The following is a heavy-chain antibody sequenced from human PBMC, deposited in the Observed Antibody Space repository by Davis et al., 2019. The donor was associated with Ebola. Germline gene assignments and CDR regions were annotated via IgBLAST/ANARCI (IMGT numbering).Heavy chain of an antibody. Sequence: ASVKVSCKASGYTFTSYGISWVRQAPGQGLEWMGWISAYNGNTNYAQKLQGRVTMTTDTSTSTAYMELRSLRSDDTAVYYCARGGYCSGGSCYLWWFDPWGQGTLVTVSS. CDR2: ISAYNGNT. CDR1: GYTFTSYG. V-gene: IGHV1-18*01. CDR3: ARGGYCSGGSCYLWWFDP. J-gene: IGHJ5*02. D-gene: IGHD2-15*01.